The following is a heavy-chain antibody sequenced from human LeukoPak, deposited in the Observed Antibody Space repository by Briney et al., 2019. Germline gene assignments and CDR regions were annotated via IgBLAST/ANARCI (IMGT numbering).Heavy chain of an antibody. CDR3: ARTLRDGYNAV. Sequence: PSETLSLTCAVYGGSLSGYYWSWIRQPPGKGLEWIGEINHSGSTNYNPSLKSRVTISVDTSKNQFSLKLSSVTAADTAVYYCARTLRDGYNAVWGQGTMVTVSS. CDR2: INHSGST. J-gene: IGHJ3*01. D-gene: IGHD5-24*01. V-gene: IGHV4-34*01. CDR1: GGSLSGYY.